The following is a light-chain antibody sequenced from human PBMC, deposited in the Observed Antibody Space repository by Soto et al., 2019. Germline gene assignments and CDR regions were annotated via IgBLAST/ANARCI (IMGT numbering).Light chain of an antibody. CDR3: QQYNSYLYT. J-gene: IGKJ2*01. Sequence: DLQMTQSPSTLSASVGDRVTITCRASQSISSWLAWYQQKPGKAPKLLIYDASSWESGVPSRFSGSGSGTEFPLTISSLQPDDFATYYCQQYNSYLYTFGQGTKLEIK. CDR1: QSISSW. V-gene: IGKV1-5*01. CDR2: DAS.